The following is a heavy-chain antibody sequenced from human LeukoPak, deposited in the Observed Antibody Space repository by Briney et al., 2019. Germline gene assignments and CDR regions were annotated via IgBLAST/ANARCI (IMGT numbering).Heavy chain of an antibody. CDR3: ARGEWELRWFDP. V-gene: IGHV4-59*01. CDR1: GGSISSYY. Sequence: PSETLSLTCTVSGGSISSYYWSWIRQPPGEGLEWIGYIYYSGSTNYNPSLKSRVTISVDTSKNQFSLKLSSVTAADTSVYYCARGEWELRWFDPWGQGTPVTVSS. CDR2: IYYSGST. D-gene: IGHD1-26*01. J-gene: IGHJ5*02.